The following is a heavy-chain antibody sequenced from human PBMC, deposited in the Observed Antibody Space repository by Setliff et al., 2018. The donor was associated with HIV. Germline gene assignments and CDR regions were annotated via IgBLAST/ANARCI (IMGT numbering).Heavy chain of an antibody. D-gene: IGHD3-10*01. CDR2: IFRSGTT. CDR3: ARDRHYSGLGSYGP. V-gene: IGHV4-4*07. CDR1: GGSFGDYH. J-gene: IGHJ5*02. Sequence: PSETLSLTCTLSGGSFGDYHWSWIRQPAGRGLEWIGRIFRSGTTDYKFSLKSRVTISIDTSRNQFSLRWTSVTAEDTAVYYCARDRHYSGLGSYGPWGPGTLVTVSS.